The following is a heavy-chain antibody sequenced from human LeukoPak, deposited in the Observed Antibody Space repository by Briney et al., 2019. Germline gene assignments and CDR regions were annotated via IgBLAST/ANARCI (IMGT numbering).Heavy chain of an antibody. J-gene: IGHJ3*02. Sequence: PSETLSLTCAVYGGSFSGYYWSWIRQPPGKGLEWIGEINHSGSTNYNPSLKSRVTISVDTSKNQFSLKLSSVTAADTAVYYCASGIVGAPRDGDAFDIWGQGTMVTVSS. CDR2: INHSGST. V-gene: IGHV4-34*01. CDR1: GGSFSGYY. D-gene: IGHD1-26*01. CDR3: ASGIVGAPRDGDAFDI.